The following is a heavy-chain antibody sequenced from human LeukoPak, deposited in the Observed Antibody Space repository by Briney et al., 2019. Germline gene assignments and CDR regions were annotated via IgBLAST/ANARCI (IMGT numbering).Heavy chain of an antibody. CDR1: GYTFTRYA. Sequence: ASVKVSCKASGYTFTRYAMHWVRQAPGQRLEWMGWINAGNGNTKYSQEFQGRVTITRDTSASTAYMELSSLRSEDMAVYYCARADYYDSSGYYYVGGYYFDYWGQGTLVTVSS. CDR3: ARADYYDSSGYYYVGGYYFDY. D-gene: IGHD3-22*01. V-gene: IGHV1-3*03. J-gene: IGHJ4*02. CDR2: INAGNGNT.